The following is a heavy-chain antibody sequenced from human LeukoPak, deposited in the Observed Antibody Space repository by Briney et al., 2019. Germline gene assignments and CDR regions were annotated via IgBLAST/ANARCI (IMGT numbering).Heavy chain of an antibody. CDR2: ISYDGSNK. D-gene: IGHD2/OR15-2a*01. CDR3: ARELISLSNYYFDD. J-gene: IGHJ4*02. CDR1: GFNFRNHA. Sequence: GESLRLSCAASGFNFRNHAMSWVRQAPGKGLEWVAVISYDGSNKYYADSVKGRFTISRDNSKNTLYLQMNSLRAEDTAVYYCARELISLSNYYFDDWGQGTLVTVSS. V-gene: IGHV3-30-3*01.